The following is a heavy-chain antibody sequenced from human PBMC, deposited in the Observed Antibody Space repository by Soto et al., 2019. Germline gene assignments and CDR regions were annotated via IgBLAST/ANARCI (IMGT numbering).Heavy chain of an antibody. CDR2: IYHSGST. D-gene: IGHD3-22*01. Sequence: QLQLQESGSGLVKHSQTLSLTCAVSGGSISSGGSSWTWIRQPPGKGLEWIGYIYHSGSTYYNPSLKSRVTISVDRSKNQFSLKLTSVTAADTAVYYCARGAVVNFDSWGQGTLVTVSS. J-gene: IGHJ4*02. CDR3: ARGAVVNFDS. V-gene: IGHV4-30-2*01. CDR1: GGSISSGGSS.